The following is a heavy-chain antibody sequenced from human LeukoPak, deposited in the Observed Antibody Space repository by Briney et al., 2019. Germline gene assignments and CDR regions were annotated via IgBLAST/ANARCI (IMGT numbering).Heavy chain of an antibody. CDR3: AREDYYAGPFDP. CDR1: GFTFSSYS. V-gene: IGHV3-66*01. D-gene: IGHD3-22*01. CDR2: IYSGGST. Sequence: GGSLRLSCAASGFTFSSYSMNWVRQAPGKGLEWVSVIYSGGSTYYADSVKGRFTISRDNSKNTLYLQMNSLRAEDTAVYYCAREDYYAGPFDPWGQGTLVTVSS. J-gene: IGHJ5*02.